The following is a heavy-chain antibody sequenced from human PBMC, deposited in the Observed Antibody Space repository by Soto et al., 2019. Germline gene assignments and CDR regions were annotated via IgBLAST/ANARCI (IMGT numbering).Heavy chain of an antibody. D-gene: IGHD3-16*01. V-gene: IGHV4-31*03. CDR3: ATFTRHFGMDV. J-gene: IGHJ6*02. CDR1: GGFISSGGYY. Sequence: QMQLQESGPGLVKPSQTLSLTCTVSGGFISSGGYYWSWIRQHPGKGLEWIGYIYTSGSISYDPSLKSRVTISIDTSKNQFSLKLSSLTAADTAVYYCATFTRHFGMDVWGQGTTVTVSS. CDR2: IYTSGSI.